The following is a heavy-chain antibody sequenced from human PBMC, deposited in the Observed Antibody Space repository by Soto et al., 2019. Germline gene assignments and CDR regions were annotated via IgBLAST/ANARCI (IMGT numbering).Heavy chain of an antibody. CDR1: GFTFDDYA. J-gene: IGHJ3*02. D-gene: IGHD3-22*01. CDR2: ISWNSGSI. Sequence: EVQLVESGGGLVQPGRSLRLSCAASGFTFDDYAMHWVRQAPGKGLEWVSGISWNSGSIGYADSVKGRFTISRDNAKNSLFLQMNSLRAEDTALYYCVKDPGYYYDTSGYAFDIWGQGTMVTVSS. V-gene: IGHV3-9*01. CDR3: VKDPGYYYDTSGYAFDI.